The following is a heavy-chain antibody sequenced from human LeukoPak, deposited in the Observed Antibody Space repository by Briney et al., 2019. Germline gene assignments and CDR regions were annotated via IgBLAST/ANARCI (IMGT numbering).Heavy chain of an antibody. V-gene: IGHV1-18*01. J-gene: IGHJ4*02. Sequence: ASVKVSCKASGYTFTSYGIGWVRQAPGQGLEWMRGISAYNGNTNYAQKLQGRVTMTTDTSTSTAYMELRSLRSDDTAVYYCARTPIYYYDNSGYYNWGQGTLVTVSS. CDR1: GYTFTSYG. CDR3: ARTPIYYYDNSGYYN. CDR2: ISAYNGNT. D-gene: IGHD3-22*01.